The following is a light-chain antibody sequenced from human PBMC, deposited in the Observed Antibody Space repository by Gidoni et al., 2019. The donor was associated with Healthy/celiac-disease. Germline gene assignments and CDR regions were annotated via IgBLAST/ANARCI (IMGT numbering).Light chain of an antibody. J-gene: IGKJ2*01. CDR1: QSVLYSSNNKNY. CDR2: WAS. CDR3: QQYYSTPYT. Sequence: IVITPSPDSLAVSLGESGTINCKSSQSVLYSSNNKNYLAWYQQKPGQPPKLLIYWASTRESGVPDRFSGSGSGTDFTLTISSLQAEDVAVYYCQQYYSTPYTFGQXTKLEIK. V-gene: IGKV4-1*01.